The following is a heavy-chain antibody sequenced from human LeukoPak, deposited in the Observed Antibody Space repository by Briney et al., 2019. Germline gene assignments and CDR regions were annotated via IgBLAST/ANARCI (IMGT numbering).Heavy chain of an antibody. Sequence: GGSLRLSCAASGFTFSNAWMSWVRQAPGKGLEWVGRIKSKTDGGTTDDAAPGKGRFTISRDDSKKMVYLQMNSLKIEDTAVYYCTTDGYRRGPRGVWGQGTTVTVSS. CDR2: IKSKTDGGTT. CDR1: GFTFSNAW. V-gene: IGHV3-15*01. J-gene: IGHJ6*02. CDR3: TTDGYRRGPRGV. D-gene: IGHD3-10*01.